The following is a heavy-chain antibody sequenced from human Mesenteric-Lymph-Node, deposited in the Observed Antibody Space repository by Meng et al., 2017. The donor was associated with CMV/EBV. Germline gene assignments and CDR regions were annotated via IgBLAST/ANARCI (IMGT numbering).Heavy chain of an antibody. CDR2: ISGSGDST. D-gene: IGHD4-11*01. CDR3: AKDPWPTVTYVDY. Sequence: GGSLRLSCAASGFTFRSCAMTWVRQAPGKGLEWVATISGSGDSTYYADYLKGRFTISRDNSKNTLYLQMNNLRAADTAIYYCAKDPWPTVTYVDYWGQGNLVTVSS. V-gene: IGHV3-23*01. CDR1: GFTFRSCA. J-gene: IGHJ4*02.